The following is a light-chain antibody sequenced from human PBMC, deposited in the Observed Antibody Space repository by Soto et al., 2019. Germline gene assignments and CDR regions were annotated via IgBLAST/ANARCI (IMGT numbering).Light chain of an antibody. CDR1: QSISSW. CDR2: DVS. Sequence: DIQMTQSPSTLSASVGDRVTITCRASQSISSWLAWYQQKPGKAPKLLIYDVSSLESGVPSRFSGSGSGTEFTLTISSLQPDDFATYYCQQYNSYHTFGQGTKLEIK. J-gene: IGKJ2*01. V-gene: IGKV1-5*01. CDR3: QQYNSYHT.